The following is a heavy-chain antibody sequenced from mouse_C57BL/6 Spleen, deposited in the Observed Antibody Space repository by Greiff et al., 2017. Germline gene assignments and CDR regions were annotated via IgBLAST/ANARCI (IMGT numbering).Heavy chain of an antibody. Sequence: QVQLQQPGTELVKPGASVKLSCKASGYTFTSYWMHWVKPRPGQGLECIGNINPSNGGTNYNEKFKSKATPTVDKSTSTAYMQLSSRTSEDSAVYYCARTGNSWFAYWGQGTLVTVSA. V-gene: IGHV1-53*01. CDR3: ARTGNSWFAY. CDR1: GYTFTSYW. CDR2: INPSNGGT. J-gene: IGHJ3*01. D-gene: IGHD2-1*01.